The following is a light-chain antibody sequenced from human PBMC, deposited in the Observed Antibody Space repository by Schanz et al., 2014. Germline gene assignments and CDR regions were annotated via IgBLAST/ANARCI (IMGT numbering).Light chain of an antibody. V-gene: IGKV3D-20*02. CDR3: QQRCDWPIT. CDR1: QSVNGRF. J-gene: IGKJ4*01. CDR2: NAS. Sequence: EIVLTQSPGTLSLSPGERATLSCRASQSVNGRFLAWYQQKPGQAPRLLIYNASKRATGIPDRFSGSGSGTDFTLSISRLEPEDFSVFYCQQRCDWPITFGGGTKVEIK.